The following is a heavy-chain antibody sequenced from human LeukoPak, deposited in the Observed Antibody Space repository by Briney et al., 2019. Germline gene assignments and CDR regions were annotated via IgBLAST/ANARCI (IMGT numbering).Heavy chain of an antibody. J-gene: IGHJ4*02. V-gene: IGHV3-48*03. CDR3: ARNWANRYFDY. CDR2: ISSSGDTI. D-gene: IGHD2-8*01. CDR1: GFTFSSYA. Sequence: PGGSLRLSCAASGFTFSSYAMNWARQAPGKGLEWISYISSSGDTIYYADSVKGRFTVSRDNAKNSLYLQMNSLRAEDTALYYCARNWANRYFDYWGQGTLVTVSS.